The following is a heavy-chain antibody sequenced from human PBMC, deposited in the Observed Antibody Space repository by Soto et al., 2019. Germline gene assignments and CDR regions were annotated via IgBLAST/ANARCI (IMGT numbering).Heavy chain of an antibody. CDR3: ARGRPGSITMVRGGTRIGYFDY. CDR1: GFTFSSYS. V-gene: IGHV3-21*01. J-gene: IGHJ4*02. D-gene: IGHD3-10*01. CDR2: ISSSSSYI. Sequence: GGSLRLSCAASGFTFSSYSMNWVRQAPGKGLEWVSSISSSSSYIYYADSVKGRFTISRDNAKNSLYLQMNSLRAEDTAVYYCARGRPGSITMVRGGTRIGYFDYWGQGTLVTVSS.